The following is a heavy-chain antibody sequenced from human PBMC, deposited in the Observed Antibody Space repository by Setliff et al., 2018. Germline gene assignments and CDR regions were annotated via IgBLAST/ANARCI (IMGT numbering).Heavy chain of an antibody. Sequence: PGGSLRLSCAASGFGFSSYAMNWVRQAPGKGPQWVSNINAGGYNTYYADSVKGRFTISRDNSKNTVYLQMNSLRAEDTAVYYCARELTIVVPPALALDVWGKGTTVTVSS. V-gene: IGHV3-23*01. CDR3: ARELTIVVPPALALDV. CDR2: INAGGYNT. D-gene: IGHD2-2*01. J-gene: IGHJ6*04. CDR1: GFGFSSYA.